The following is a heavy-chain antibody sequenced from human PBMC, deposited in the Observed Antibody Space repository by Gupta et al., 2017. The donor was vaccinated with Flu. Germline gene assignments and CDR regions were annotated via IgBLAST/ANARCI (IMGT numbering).Heavy chain of an antibody. D-gene: IGHD1-26*01. CDR1: GFSISIYG. CDR2: IWFDGSNK. J-gene: IGHJ4*02. CDR3: ARDPYLSGSYHYPEY. V-gene: IGHV3-33*01. Sequence: QVQLVESGGGVVQPGKSLRLSCAASGFSISIYGMHWVRQAPGKGLEWVAVIWFDGSNKYYADSVKGRFTISRDNSKNTLYLQMNSLRDDDTAVYFCARDPYLSGSYHYPEYWGQGTLVIVSS.